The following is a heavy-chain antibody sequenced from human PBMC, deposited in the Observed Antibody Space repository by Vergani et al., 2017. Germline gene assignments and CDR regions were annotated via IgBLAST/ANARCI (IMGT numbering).Heavy chain of an antibody. CDR1: GFSFPGYA. Sequence: EVQLLESGGGLVQPGGSLRLSCEASGFSFPGYAMSWVRQAPGKGLELVSSVSGSSATPYYADSVKGRFIISRDNSKNTLHLQMNSLRADDTAVYYCARGQYNWNDLVDYWGQGTLVTVSS. CDR2: VSGSSATP. V-gene: IGHV3-23*01. CDR3: ARGQYNWNDLVDY. J-gene: IGHJ4*02. D-gene: IGHD1-1*01.